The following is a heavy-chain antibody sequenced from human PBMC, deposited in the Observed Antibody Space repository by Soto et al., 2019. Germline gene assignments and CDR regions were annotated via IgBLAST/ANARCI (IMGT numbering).Heavy chain of an antibody. J-gene: IGHJ4*02. CDR3: ERGLITGSHYSGGWYYFDS. CDR2: INHSGSA. Sequence: QVQLQQSGAGLLKPSETLSLTCAVYGESFSGHIWTWIRQTPGKGLQWIGQINHSGSASYNPSLKRLVTVSVHTSNSQFSLELSSVTAADTAVYYCERGLITGSHYSGGWYYFDSWGQGTQVTVSS. D-gene: IGHD6-19*01. CDR1: GESFSGHI. V-gene: IGHV4-34*01.